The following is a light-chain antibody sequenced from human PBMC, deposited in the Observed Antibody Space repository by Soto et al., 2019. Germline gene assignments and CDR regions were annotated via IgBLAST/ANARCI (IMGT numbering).Light chain of an antibody. CDR3: QQSYSTPLT. V-gene: IGKV4-1*01. CDR1: QSILHSSNNKDF. J-gene: IGKJ4*01. CDR2: CAS. Sequence: DIVMTQSPASLAVSLGERATINCKSSQSILHSSNNKDFLAWYQQRPGQPPKLLIYCASTRESGGPDRFSGSGSATDFTLTVSTLHAEDVAVYYCQQSYSTPLTFGGGTKV.